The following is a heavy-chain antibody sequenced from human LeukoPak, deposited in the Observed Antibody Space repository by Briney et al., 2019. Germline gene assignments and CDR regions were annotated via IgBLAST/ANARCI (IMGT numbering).Heavy chain of an antibody. CDR2: ISAYNGNT. CDR1: GYTFTSYG. Sequence: GASVKVSCKASGYTFTSYGISWVRQAPGQGLEWMGWISAYNGNTIYAQKLQGRVTMTTDTSTSTAYMELRSLRSDDTAVYYCASTESYYDSSGLYYFDYWGQGTLVTVSS. CDR3: ASTESYYDSSGLYYFDY. V-gene: IGHV1-18*01. J-gene: IGHJ4*02. D-gene: IGHD3-22*01.